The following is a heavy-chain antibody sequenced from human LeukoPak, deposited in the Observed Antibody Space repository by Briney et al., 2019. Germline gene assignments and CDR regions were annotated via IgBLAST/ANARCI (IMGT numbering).Heavy chain of an antibody. Sequence: ASVKVSCKASGYTFTSYGISWVRQAPGQGLEWMGWISAYNGNTNYAQKLQGRVTMTTDTSTSTACMELRSLRSDDTAVYYCARQIKYYYDSSGLGNAFDIWGQGTMVTVSS. CDR3: ARQIKYYYDSSGLGNAFDI. V-gene: IGHV1-18*01. J-gene: IGHJ3*02. CDR2: ISAYNGNT. CDR1: GYTFTSYG. D-gene: IGHD3-22*01.